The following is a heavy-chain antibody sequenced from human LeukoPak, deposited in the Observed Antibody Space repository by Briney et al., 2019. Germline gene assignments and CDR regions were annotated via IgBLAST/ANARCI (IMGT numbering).Heavy chain of an antibody. J-gene: IGHJ4*02. CDR2: IHPYGTF. Sequence: SETLSLTCAVYGGSCSDYYCSWIRQPPGKGLEWIGEIHPYGTFYYNSSLRSRLTISIDTSKTQFSLRLSSVTAADTAFYYCARGRDRSKAGDHWGQGTLVTVSS. CDR1: GGSCSDYY. D-gene: IGHD5-24*01. CDR3: ARGRDRSKAGDH. V-gene: IGHV4-34*01.